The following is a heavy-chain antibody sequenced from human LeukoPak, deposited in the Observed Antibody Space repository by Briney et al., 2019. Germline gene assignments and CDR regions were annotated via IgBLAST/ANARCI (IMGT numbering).Heavy chain of an antibody. Sequence: SVKVSCKASGGTFSSYAISWVRQAPGQGLEWMGGIIPIFGTTNYAQKFQDRVTITADKSTSTAYMELSSLRSEDTAVYYCARGPWFGELFGDWFDPWGQGTLVTVSS. D-gene: IGHD3-10*01. CDR1: GGTFSSYA. V-gene: IGHV1-69*06. CDR2: IIPIFGTT. CDR3: ARGPWFGELFGDWFDP. J-gene: IGHJ5*02.